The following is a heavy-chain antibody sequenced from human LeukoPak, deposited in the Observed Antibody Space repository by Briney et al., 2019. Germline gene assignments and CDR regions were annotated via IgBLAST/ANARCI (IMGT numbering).Heavy chain of an antibody. J-gene: IGHJ4*02. CDR2: ISGSGGST. Sequence: QSGGSLRLSCAASGFTFSSYAMYWVRQAPGKGLVWVSAISGSGGSTYYADSVKGRFTISRDNSKNTLYLQMNSLRAEDTAVYYCAKDNAYSSGWLYYFDYWGQGTLVTVSS. D-gene: IGHD6-19*01. CDR3: AKDNAYSSGWLYYFDY. CDR1: GFTFSSYA. V-gene: IGHV3-23*01.